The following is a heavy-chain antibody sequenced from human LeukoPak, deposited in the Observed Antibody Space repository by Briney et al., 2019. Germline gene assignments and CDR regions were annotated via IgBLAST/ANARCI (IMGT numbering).Heavy chain of an antibody. Sequence: ASVKISCKASGDTFTGNYMHWVRQAPGQGLVWRGGINHNSGGTNYAQKFQGRAIMTRDTSISTDYMELSRLRSDDTAVYYCARGRVVTLYYYYYYMDVWGKGTTVTVSS. CDR2: INHNSGGT. CDR1: GDTFTGNY. V-gene: IGHV1-2*02. CDR3: ARGRVVTLYYYYYYMDV. D-gene: IGHD3-22*01. J-gene: IGHJ6*03.